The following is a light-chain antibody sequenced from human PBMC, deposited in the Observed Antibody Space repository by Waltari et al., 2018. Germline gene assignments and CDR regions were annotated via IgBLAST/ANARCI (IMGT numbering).Light chain of an antibody. Sequence: QSALTQPPSASGSPGQSVTISCTGTSSDVGGYNYVSWYQQHPGNAPKPMIYEVSKRPPAKAPTCMMVAVRRRPAGVPVRFLGSKSGNQASLTVSGLQAEDEADYYCSSYAGSNNFFYVFGTGTKVTVL. CDR3: SSYAGSNNFFYV. CDR2: EVS. J-gene: IGLJ1*01. V-gene: IGLV2-8*01. CDR1: SSDVGGYNY.